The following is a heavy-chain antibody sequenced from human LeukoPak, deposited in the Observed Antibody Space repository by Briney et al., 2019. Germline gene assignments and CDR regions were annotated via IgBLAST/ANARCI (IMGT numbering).Heavy chain of an antibody. D-gene: IGHD3-10*01. J-gene: IGHJ4*02. CDR2: ISSSGSTI. CDR1: GFTFSDYY. V-gene: IGHV3-11*01. Sequence: PGGSLRLSCAASGFTFSDYYMSWIRQAPGKGLEWVSYISSSGSTIYYADSVKGRFTISRDNAKNSLYLQMNSLRAEDTALYCCAKDARDYGSGSYYFYYFDYWGQGTLVTVSS. CDR3: AKDARDYGSGSYYFYYFDY.